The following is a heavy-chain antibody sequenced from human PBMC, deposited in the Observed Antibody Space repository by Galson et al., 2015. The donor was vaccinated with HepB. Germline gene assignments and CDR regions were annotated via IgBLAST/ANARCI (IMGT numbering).Heavy chain of an antibody. CDR2: INPTSVST. J-gene: IGHJ5*02. Sequence: SVKVSCKASGYTLTNHYLHWVRQAPGQGLEWMGIINPTSVSTTYAEKFQGRITMTRDTSTSTMYMELSSLRSEDTAVYYCARAVRTDYDFWTGSNGFDPWGQGTLVTVSS. D-gene: IGHD3-3*01. CDR1: GYTLTNHY. CDR3: ARAVRTDYDFWTGSNGFDP. V-gene: IGHV1-46*03.